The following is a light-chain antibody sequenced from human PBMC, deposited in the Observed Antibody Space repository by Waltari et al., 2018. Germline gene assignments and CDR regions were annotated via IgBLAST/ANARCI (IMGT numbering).Light chain of an antibody. V-gene: IGLV1-44*01. CDR2: SSS. Sequence: QSVLTQPPSASGTPGQRVTISCSGGSSNIGSNSVNWYQQPPGTAPKLLIYSSSQRPSGIPDRFSGSKSCTSASLAISGLQSEDEADYYWAAWDDSLNVVVFGGGTKLSVL. J-gene: IGLJ2*01. CDR3: AAWDDSLNVVV. CDR1: SSNIGSNS.